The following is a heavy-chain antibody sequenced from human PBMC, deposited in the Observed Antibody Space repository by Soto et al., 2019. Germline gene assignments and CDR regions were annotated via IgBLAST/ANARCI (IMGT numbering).Heavy chain of an antibody. J-gene: IGHJ4*02. D-gene: IGHD6-6*01. CDR3: AKDPTAEYSSSSVDY. CDR2: ISWNSGSI. CDR1: GFTFDDYA. Sequence: SLKISCAASGFTFDDYAMHWVRQAPGKGLEWVSGISWNSGSIGYADSVKGRFTISRDNAKNSLYLQMNSLRAEDTALYYCAKDPTAEYSSSSVDYWGQGTLVTVSS. V-gene: IGHV3-9*01.